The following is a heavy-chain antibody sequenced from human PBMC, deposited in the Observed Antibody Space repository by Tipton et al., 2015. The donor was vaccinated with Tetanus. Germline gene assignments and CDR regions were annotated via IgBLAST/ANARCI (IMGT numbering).Heavy chain of an antibody. CDR2: IRYDGSKE. CDR3: TKDVGIVLFDY. V-gene: IGHV3-33*06. CDR1: GFNFNSSA. J-gene: IGHJ4*02. Sequence: SLRLSCAASGFNFNSSAMHWVRQAPGKGLEWVAVIRYDGSKEYNAAFVKGRFTMSRDNSMNSVYLQMNSLRAEDTAVYYCTKDVGIVLFDYWGQGTLVTVSS. D-gene: IGHD2-8*01.